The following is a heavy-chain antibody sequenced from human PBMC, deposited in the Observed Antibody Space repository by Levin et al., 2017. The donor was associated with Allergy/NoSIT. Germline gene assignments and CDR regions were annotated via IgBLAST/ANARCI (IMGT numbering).Heavy chain of an antibody. CDR1: GFTFDNYW. V-gene: IGHV3-7*01. D-gene: IGHD2-8*02. Sequence: HPGGSLRLSCVASGFTFDNYWMNWVRQAPGKGLEWVANINQYGSEKNHVDSVKGRFTISRDNAKNSLDLQMSSLRAEDTAVYFCARGGSGGGGVFDFWGQGILVTVSS. CDR3: ARGGSGGGGVFDF. CDR2: INQYGSEK. J-gene: IGHJ4*02.